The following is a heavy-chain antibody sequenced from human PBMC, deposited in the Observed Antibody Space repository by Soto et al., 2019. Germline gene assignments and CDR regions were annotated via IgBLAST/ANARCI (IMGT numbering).Heavy chain of an antibody. V-gene: IGHV3-53*01. J-gene: IGHJ6*02. CDR2: IYSGGST. CDR1: VFTVSSNY. CDR3: ARDFKQAYYYYGMDV. Sequence: PVGSLRLSCASSVFTVSSNYMSWVRQAPGKWLEWVSVIYSGGSTYYADSVKGRFTISRDNSKNTLYLQMNSLRAEDTAVYYCARDFKQAYYYYGMDVWGQGTKVTFXS.